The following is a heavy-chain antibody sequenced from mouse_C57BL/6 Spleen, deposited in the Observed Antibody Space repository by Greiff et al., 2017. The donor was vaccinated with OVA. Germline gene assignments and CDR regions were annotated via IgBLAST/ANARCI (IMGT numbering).Heavy chain of an antibody. CDR3: ARGGVVAPLDY. J-gene: IGHJ2*01. V-gene: IGHV3-6*01. Sequence: EVKLMESGPGLVKPSQSLSLTCSVTGYSITSGYYWNWIRQFPGNKLEWMGYISYDGSNNYNPSLKNRISITRDTSKNQFFLKLNSVTTEDTATYYCARGGVVAPLDYWGQGTTLTVSS. D-gene: IGHD1-1*01. CDR2: ISYDGSN. CDR1: GYSITSGYY.